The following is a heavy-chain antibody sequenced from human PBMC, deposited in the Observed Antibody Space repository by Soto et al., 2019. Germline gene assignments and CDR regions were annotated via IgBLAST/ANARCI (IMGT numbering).Heavy chain of an antibody. CDR3: AKGGTRYCSSGVCYSDWFDP. CDR2: VSGSESST. Sequence: PGGSLRLSCAASGFTFSSYAMSWVRQAPGKGLEWVSVVSGSESSTYYADSVKGRFTISRDNSKNTLCLQMNTLRADGTAVYYCAKGGTRYCSSGVCYSDWFDPWGQGTLVTVSS. J-gene: IGHJ5*02. CDR1: GFTFSSYA. V-gene: IGHV3-23*01. D-gene: IGHD2-8*01.